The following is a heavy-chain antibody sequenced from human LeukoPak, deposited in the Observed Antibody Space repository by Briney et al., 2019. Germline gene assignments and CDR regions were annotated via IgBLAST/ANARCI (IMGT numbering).Heavy chain of an antibody. CDR1: GGSISNYY. V-gene: IGHV4-4*07. Sequence: PSETLSLTCTVSGGSISNYYWSWIRQPAGKGLEWIGRIYTSGSTNYNPSLKSRVTMSVDTSKNQFSLKLSSVTAADTAVSYCARDASYYYDSSGYYYFAPNVHYFDYWGQGTLVTVSS. J-gene: IGHJ4*02. CDR3: ARDASYYYDSSGYYYFAPNVHYFDY. D-gene: IGHD3-22*01. CDR2: IYTSGST.